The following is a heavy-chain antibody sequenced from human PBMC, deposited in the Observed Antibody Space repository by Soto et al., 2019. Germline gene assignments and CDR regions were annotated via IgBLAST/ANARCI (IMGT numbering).Heavy chain of an antibody. CDR1: GYTFTAYG. Sequence: QVHLVQSGAEVKKPGASVNVSCKASGYTFTAYGISWVRQAPGQGLEWMGWMSAYNGHTSYAQRFQGRVTMTRDTSTSIAYMELRSLESDDTAVYFCARDRAYSPSSTHFDYWGQGTLVTVSS. CDR2: MSAYNGHT. V-gene: IGHV1-18*01. J-gene: IGHJ4*02. D-gene: IGHD6-13*01. CDR3: ARDRAYSPSSTHFDY.